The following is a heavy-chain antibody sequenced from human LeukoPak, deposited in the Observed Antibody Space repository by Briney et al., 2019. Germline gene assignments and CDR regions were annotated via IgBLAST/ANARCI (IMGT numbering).Heavy chain of an antibody. CDR2: IYSGGST. Sequence: QPGGSLRLSCAASGFTVSSNYMSWVRQAPGKGLEWVSVIYSGGSTYYADSVKGRFTISRDNSKNTLYLQMNSLRAEDTAVYYCARVSSWYSRGEEDFDYWGQGTLVTVSS. J-gene: IGHJ4*02. CDR3: ARVSSWYSRGEEDFDY. CDR1: GFTVSSNY. V-gene: IGHV3-66*01. D-gene: IGHD6-13*01.